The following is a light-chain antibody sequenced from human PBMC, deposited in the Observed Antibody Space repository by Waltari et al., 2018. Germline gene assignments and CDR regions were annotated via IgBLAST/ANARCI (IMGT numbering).Light chain of an antibody. Sequence: EIVLTQSPGTLSLSPGDRATLSCRASQTVISSNLAWYQQTPGQAPRLLVYGASTRATDVPDRYSGSGSGTDFTLTISRLEPEDFAVYYCQQYGSSALTFGGGTKVEI. CDR2: GAS. J-gene: IGKJ4*01. V-gene: IGKV3-20*01. CDR3: QQYGSSALT. CDR1: QTVISSN.